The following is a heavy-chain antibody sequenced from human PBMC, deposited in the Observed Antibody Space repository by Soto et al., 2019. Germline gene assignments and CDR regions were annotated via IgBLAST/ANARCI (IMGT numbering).Heavy chain of an antibody. CDR2: IYHSGST. CDR3: ARDVRRFDRDYDDGMDV. D-gene: IGHD3-9*01. J-gene: IGHJ6*02. V-gene: IGHV4-30-2*01. Sequence: SETLSLTCAVSGGSISSGGYSWSWIRQPPGKGLEWIGYIYHSGSTYYNPSLKSRVTISVDRSKNQFSLKLSSVTAADTAVYYCARDVRRFDRDYDDGMDVFGEGTSVT. CDR1: GGSISSGGYS.